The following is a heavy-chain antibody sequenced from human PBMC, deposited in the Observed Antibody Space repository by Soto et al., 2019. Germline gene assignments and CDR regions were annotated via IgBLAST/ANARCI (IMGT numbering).Heavy chain of an antibody. V-gene: IGHV4-61*08. Sequence: PSETQSLTSTVSGGSVRSGACYWSWIRQPPGKGLEWIGYIYDSGSTNYNPSLKGRVTISVDTSKNQFSLKLSSVTAADTAVYYCARGLVYFDYWGQGTLVTVSS. J-gene: IGHJ4*02. D-gene: IGHD6-19*01. CDR1: GGSVRSGACY. CDR2: IYDSGST. CDR3: ARGLVYFDY.